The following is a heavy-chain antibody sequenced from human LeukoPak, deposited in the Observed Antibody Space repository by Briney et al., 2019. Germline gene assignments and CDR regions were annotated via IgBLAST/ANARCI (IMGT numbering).Heavy chain of an antibody. CDR2: IIPIFGTA. Sequence: GASVKVSCKASGGTFSSYAISWVRQAPGQGLEWMGGIIPIFGTANYAQKFQGRVTITADESTSTAYMELSSLRSGDTAVYYCARGLYYYDSSGYYFDYWGQGTLVTVSS. V-gene: IGHV1-69*13. CDR3: ARGLYYYDSSGYYFDY. D-gene: IGHD3-22*01. CDR1: GGTFSSYA. J-gene: IGHJ4*02.